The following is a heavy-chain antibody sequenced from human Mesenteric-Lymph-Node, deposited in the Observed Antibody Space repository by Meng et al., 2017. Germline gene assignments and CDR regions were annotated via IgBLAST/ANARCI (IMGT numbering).Heavy chain of an antibody. CDR2: ISGSGGST. CDR3: AKDPGDYSSGWYY. J-gene: IGHJ4*02. CDR1: GFTFSSYA. D-gene: IGHD6-19*01. V-gene: IGHV3-23*01. Sequence: GESLKISCAASGFTFSSYAMSWVRQAPGKGLEWVSAISGSGGSTYYADSVKGRFNISRDNSKNTLYLQMNSLRAEDTAVYYCAKDPGDYSSGWYYWGQGTLVTVSS.